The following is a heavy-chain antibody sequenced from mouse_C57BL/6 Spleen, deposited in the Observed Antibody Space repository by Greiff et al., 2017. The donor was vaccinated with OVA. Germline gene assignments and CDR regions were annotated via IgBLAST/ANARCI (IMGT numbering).Heavy chain of an antibody. Sequence: EVQLQQSGPELVKPGASVKISCKASGYTFTDYYMNWVEQSHGKSLEWIGDINPNNGGTSYNQKLKGKATLTVDTASSTAYMELRSLTSEDSAVDYCAAHGYPYAMDYWGQGTSVTVSS. D-gene: IGHD2-2*01. J-gene: IGHJ4*01. CDR3: AAHGYPYAMDY. CDR1: GYTFTDYY. CDR2: INPNNGGT. V-gene: IGHV1-26*01.